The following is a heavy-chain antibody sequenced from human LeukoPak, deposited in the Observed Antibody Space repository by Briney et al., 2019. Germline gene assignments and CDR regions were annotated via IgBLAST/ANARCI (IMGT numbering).Heavy chain of an antibody. J-gene: IGHJ4*02. CDR2: ISSDGSDI. V-gene: IGHV3-74*01. D-gene: IGHD3-3*01. CDR1: GFTFSSSW. CDR3: ARETLLTYYDFDY. Sequence: GGSLRLSCVVSGFTFSSSWMHWVRQAPGRGLVYVSRISSDGSDIFYADSVKGRFTISRDNSKNTLYLQMNSLRAEDTAVYYCARETLLTYYDFDYWGQGTLVTVSS.